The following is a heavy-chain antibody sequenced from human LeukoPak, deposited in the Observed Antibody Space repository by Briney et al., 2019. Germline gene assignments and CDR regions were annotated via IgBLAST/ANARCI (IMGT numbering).Heavy chain of an antibody. V-gene: IGHV1-46*01. J-gene: IGHJ5*02. CDR1: GYTFTSCY. CDR2: INPSGGST. D-gene: IGHD2-2*01. CDR3: ARDPGGDLPVVVPAGWFDP. Sequence: ASVKASCKASGYTFTSCYMHWVRQAPGQGLEWMGIINPSGGSTSYAQKFQGRVTMTRDTSTSTVYMELSSLRSEDTAVYYCARDPGGDLPVVVPAGWFDPWGQGTLVTVSS.